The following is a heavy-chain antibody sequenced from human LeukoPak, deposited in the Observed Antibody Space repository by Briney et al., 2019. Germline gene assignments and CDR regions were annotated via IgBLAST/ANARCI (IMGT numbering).Heavy chain of an antibody. Sequence: ASVKVSCKASGYTFTSYDINWVRQATGQGLEWMGWMNPNSGNTGYAQKFQGRVTMTRNTSISTAYMELSSLRSEDTAVYYCARGGGYSSSWSYYYYGMDVWGQGTTVTVPS. J-gene: IGHJ6*02. CDR3: ARGGGYSSSWSYYYYGMDV. D-gene: IGHD6-13*01. CDR1: GYTFTSYD. CDR2: MNPNSGNT. V-gene: IGHV1-8*01.